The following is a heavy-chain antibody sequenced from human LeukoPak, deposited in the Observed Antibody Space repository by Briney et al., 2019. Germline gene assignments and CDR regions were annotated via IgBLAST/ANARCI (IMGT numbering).Heavy chain of an antibody. CDR2: VYHSGST. V-gene: IGHV4-59*01. Sequence: SETLSLTCTVYGASLSSDYWNWIRQPPGKGLEWIGHVYHSGSTNYNPSLKNRVTISVDTSKNQFSLKLSSVTAADTAVYYCARAGNYYYSSGYYSHFDYWGQGTLVTVSS. J-gene: IGHJ4*02. CDR1: GASLSSDY. D-gene: IGHD3-22*01. CDR3: ARAGNYYYSSGYYSHFDY.